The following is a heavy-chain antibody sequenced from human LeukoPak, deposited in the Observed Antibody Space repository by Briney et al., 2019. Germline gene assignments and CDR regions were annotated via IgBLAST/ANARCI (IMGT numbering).Heavy chain of an antibody. J-gene: IGHJ5*02. Sequence: SETLSLTCTVSGGSITSYYWSWLRQPAGKGPEWIGRIYASGSTNYNPSLKSRVTMSVDTSKNQFSLRLNSVTAADTAVYYCARGDRAVAGAWGWFDPWGQGTLVTVSS. D-gene: IGHD6-19*01. CDR3: ARGDRAVAGAWGWFDP. CDR1: GGSITSYY. V-gene: IGHV4-4*07. CDR2: IYASGST.